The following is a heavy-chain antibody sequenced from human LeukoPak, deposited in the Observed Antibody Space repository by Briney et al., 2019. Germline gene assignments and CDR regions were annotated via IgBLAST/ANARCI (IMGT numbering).Heavy chain of an antibody. CDR1: GGTFSSYA. D-gene: IGHD3-9*01. CDR2: IIPIFGTA. CDR3: ARDVRVLTGYREPSDGFDI. Sequence: GASVKVSCKASGGTFSSYAISWVRQAPGQGLEWMGGIIPIFGTANYAQKFQGRVTITADESTSTAYMELSSLRSEDTAVYYCARDVRVLTGYREPSDGFDIWGQGTMVTVSS. V-gene: IGHV1-69*13. J-gene: IGHJ3*02.